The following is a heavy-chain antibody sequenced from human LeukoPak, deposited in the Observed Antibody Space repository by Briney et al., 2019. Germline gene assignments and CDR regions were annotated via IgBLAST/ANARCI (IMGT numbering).Heavy chain of an antibody. J-gene: IGHJ5*02. V-gene: IGHV3-7*01. D-gene: IGHD3-10*01. CDR2: IKQDGSEK. CDR1: GFTFSSYW. Sequence: PGGSLRLSCAASGFTFSSYWMSWVRQAPGKGLEWVANIKQDGSEKYYADSVKGRFTISRDNAKNSLYLQMNSLRAEDTAVYYCARDGSGSYYKVGHLPWFDPCGQGTLVTVSS. CDR3: ARDGSGSYYKVGHLPWFDP.